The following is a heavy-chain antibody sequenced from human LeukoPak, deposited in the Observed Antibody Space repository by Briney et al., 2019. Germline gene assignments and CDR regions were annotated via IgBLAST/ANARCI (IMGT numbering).Heavy chain of an antibody. CDR1: GGSISSYY. J-gene: IGHJ4*02. D-gene: IGHD6-13*01. CDR3: AREGRGAAAGMDY. CDR2: IYYSGST. V-gene: IGHV4-59*01. Sequence: SETLSLTCTVSGGSISSYYWSWIRQPPGKGLEWIGYIYYSGSTNYNPSLKSRVTISVDTSKNQFSLTLSSVTAADTAVYYCAREGRGAAAGMDYWGQGTLVTVSS.